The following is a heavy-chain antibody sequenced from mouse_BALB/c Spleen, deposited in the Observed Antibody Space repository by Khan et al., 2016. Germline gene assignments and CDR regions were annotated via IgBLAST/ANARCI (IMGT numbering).Heavy chain of an antibody. D-gene: IGHD1-1*01. CDR2: ISYSGST. J-gene: IGHJ4*01. CDR1: GYSITSDYA. CDR3: ARSDYGDNDAMDY. Sequence: EVQLVESGPGLVKPSQSLSLTCTVTGYSITSDYAWNWIRQFPGNRLEWVGYISYSGSTSYNPSLKSRHPITRDTSKNQFFLQLNSVTSEDTATYYCARSDYGDNDAMDYWGQGTSVTVSS. V-gene: IGHV3-2*02.